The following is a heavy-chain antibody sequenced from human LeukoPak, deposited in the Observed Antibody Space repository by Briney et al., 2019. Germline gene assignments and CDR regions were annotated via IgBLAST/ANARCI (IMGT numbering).Heavy chain of an antibody. CDR3: ARGLAGSGRYFAFRRAYYYYYYMDV. Sequence: PGGSLRLSCAACGFTFSSYWMSWVRQAPGKGLEWVANIKQDGSEKYYVDSVKGRFTISRDNAKNSLYLQMNSLRAEDTAVYYCARGLAGSGRYFAFRRAYYYYYYMDVWGKGTTVTISS. D-gene: IGHD3-10*01. V-gene: IGHV3-7*04. J-gene: IGHJ6*03. CDR1: GFTFSSYW. CDR2: IKQDGSEK.